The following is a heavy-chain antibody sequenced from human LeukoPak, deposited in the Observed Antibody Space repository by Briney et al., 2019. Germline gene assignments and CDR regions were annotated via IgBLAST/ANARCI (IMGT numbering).Heavy chain of an antibody. CDR2: IYSGGTT. Sequence: GGSLRLSCAASGFTVSTNYMSWVRQAPGRELEWVSIIYSGGTTYYADSVKGRFTISRDNSKNTLYLQMDSLRAEDTAVYYCARAPSVTTNFDCWGQGTLVTVSS. D-gene: IGHD4-17*01. CDR1: GFTVSTNY. CDR3: ARAPSVTTNFDC. J-gene: IGHJ4*02. V-gene: IGHV3-53*01.